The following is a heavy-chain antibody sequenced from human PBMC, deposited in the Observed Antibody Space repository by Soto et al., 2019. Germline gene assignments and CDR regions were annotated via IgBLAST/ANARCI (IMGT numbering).Heavy chain of an antibody. CDR2: IIPIFGTA. V-gene: IGHV1-69*13. Sequence: GASVKVSCKASGGTFSSYAISWVRQAPGQGLEWMGGIIPIFGTANYAQKFQGRVTITADESTSTAYMELSSLRSEDTAVYYCARELGSPRITGTNHAFDIWGQGTMVTVSS. D-gene: IGHD1-7*01. CDR3: ARELGSPRITGTNHAFDI. J-gene: IGHJ3*02. CDR1: GGTFSSYA.